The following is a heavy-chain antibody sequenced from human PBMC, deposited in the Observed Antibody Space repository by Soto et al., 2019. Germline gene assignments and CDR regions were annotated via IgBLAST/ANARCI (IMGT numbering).Heavy chain of an antibody. Sequence: SETLSLTCTVSGGSISSYYWSWIRQPPGKGLEWIGYIYYSGSTNYNPSLKSRVTISVDTSKNQFSLKLSSVTAADTAVYYCASLKRITIFGVVSGWFDPWGQGTLVTVSS. J-gene: IGHJ5*02. V-gene: IGHV4-59*01. D-gene: IGHD3-3*01. CDR3: ASLKRITIFGVVSGWFDP. CDR2: IYYSGST. CDR1: GGSISSYY.